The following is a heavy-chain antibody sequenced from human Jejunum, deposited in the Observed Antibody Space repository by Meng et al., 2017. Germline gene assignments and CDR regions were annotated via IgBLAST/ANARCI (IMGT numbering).Heavy chain of an antibody. CDR1: GFTLNKYD. J-gene: IGHJ4*02. CDR3: ARDKFDS. Sequence: DGQLGGSGGGLIQPGRSLRLSCAASGFTLNKYDMSWVRLAPGKGLEWISFISGSTGETYSADSVRGRFTVSRDNSKNTLYLQMNNLRDEDTAVYYCARDKFDSWGQGTLVTVSS. CDR2: ISGSTGET. V-gene: IGHV3-23*04.